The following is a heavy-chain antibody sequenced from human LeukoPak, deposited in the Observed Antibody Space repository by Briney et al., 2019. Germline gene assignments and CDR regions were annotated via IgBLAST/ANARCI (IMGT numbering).Heavy chain of an antibody. CDR2: ISYDGSNK. V-gene: IGHV3-30-3*01. Sequence: PRGSLRLSCAASGFTFSSYAMHWVRQAPGKGLEWVAVISYDGSNKYYADFVKGRFTISRDNSKNTLYLQMNSLRAEDTAVYYCARDLPTYYDILTGYSLLYWGQGTLVTVSS. D-gene: IGHD3-9*01. CDR3: ARDLPTYYDILTGYSLLY. CDR1: GFTFSSYA. J-gene: IGHJ4*02.